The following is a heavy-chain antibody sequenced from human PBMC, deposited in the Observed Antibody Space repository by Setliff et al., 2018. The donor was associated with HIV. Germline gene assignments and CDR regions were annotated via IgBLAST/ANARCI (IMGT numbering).Heavy chain of an antibody. CDR1: GFTFSTYT. D-gene: IGHD2-2*01. Sequence: GSLRLSCAASGFTFSTYTMSWVRQAPGKGLEWVSSLDGSSGYIYYADSVKGRFTISRDNAKSSVYLQMNSLRAEDTAMYFCARDLNLPGGEVFDIWGQGTMVTVSS. CDR3: ARDLNLPGGEVFDI. V-gene: IGHV3-21*01. CDR2: LDGSSGYI. J-gene: IGHJ3*02.